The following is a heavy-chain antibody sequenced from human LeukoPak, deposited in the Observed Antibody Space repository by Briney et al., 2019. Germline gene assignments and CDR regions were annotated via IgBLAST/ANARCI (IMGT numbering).Heavy chain of an antibody. D-gene: IGHD1-7*01. V-gene: IGHV4-59*02. CDR2: IHYSGLT. Sequence: SETLSLTCTVSGGSVNGYYWYWIRQPPGKGLEWIGFIHYSGLTVYSPSLQSRVTMSVDTSRNQFSLDLSSVTAADTALYYCARDPPEDEWNSLDSWGQGILVTVSS. J-gene: IGHJ4*02. CDR3: ARDPPEDEWNSLDS. CDR1: GGSVNGYY.